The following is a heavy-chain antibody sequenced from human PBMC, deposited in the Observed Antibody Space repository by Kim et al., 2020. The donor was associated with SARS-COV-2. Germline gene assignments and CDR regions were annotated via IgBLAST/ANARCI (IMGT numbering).Heavy chain of an antibody. D-gene: IGHD1-26*01. CDR2: INHSGST. V-gene: IGHV4-34*01. CDR3: ARHGATTLDY. Sequence: SETLSLTCAVYGGSFSGYYWSWIRQPPGKGLEWIGEINHSGSTNYNPSLKSRVTISVDTSKNQFSLKLSSVTAADTAVYYCARHGATTLDYWGQGTLVTVSS. J-gene: IGHJ4*02. CDR1: GGSFSGYY.